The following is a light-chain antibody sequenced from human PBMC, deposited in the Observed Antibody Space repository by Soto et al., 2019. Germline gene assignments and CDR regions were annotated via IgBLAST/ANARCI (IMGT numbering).Light chain of an antibody. CDR3: ASWDDSLNGPV. CDR1: SSNIGSNT. CDR2: SNN. V-gene: IGLV1-44*01. Sequence: QPVLTQPPSASGTPGQRVTISCSGSSSNIGSNTVNWYQQLPGTAPKLLIYSNNQRPSGVPDRFSGSKSGTSATLAISGLQSEDEADYYWASWDDSLNGPVFGGGTKLTV. J-gene: IGLJ2*01.